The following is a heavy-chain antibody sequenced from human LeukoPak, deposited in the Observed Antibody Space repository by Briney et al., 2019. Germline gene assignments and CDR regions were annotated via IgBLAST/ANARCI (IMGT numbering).Heavy chain of an antibody. Sequence: GGSLRLSCAASGFTFSNYEMNWVRQAPGKGLEWVSYISSSGSTIYYADSVKGRFTISRDNAKNSLYLQMNSLRAEDTAVYYCAELGITMIGGVWGKGTTVTVSS. CDR1: GFTFSNYE. V-gene: IGHV3-48*03. J-gene: IGHJ6*04. CDR3: AELGITMIGGV. CDR2: ISSSGSTI. D-gene: IGHD3-10*02.